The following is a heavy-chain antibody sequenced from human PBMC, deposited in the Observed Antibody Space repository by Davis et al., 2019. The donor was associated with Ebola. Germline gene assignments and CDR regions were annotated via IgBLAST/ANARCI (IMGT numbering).Heavy chain of an antibody. J-gene: IGHJ4*02. CDR3: ASIRRGYNYGVDY. D-gene: IGHD5-18*01. Sequence: SVKVSCKASGGTFSSYTISWVRQAPGQGLEWMGRIIPLLDVADSAQNFQGRVTITADKSTTTAYMELSSLRSNDTAVYYCASIRRGYNYGVDYWGQGTLVTVSS. CDR1: GGTFSSYT. CDR2: IIPLLDVA. V-gene: IGHV1-69*02.